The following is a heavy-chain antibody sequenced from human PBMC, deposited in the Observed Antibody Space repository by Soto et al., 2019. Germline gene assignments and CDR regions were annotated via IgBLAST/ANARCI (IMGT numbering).Heavy chain of an antibody. D-gene: IGHD3-10*01. V-gene: IGHV1-69*02. CDR2: VNPIVSMS. CDR3: ASSYGSGYRAFDY. J-gene: IGHJ4*02. CDR1: GDTFNFYS. Sequence: QVQLVQSGAEVKRPGSSVKVSCKASGDTFNFYSINWVRQAPGLGLEWMGRVNPIVSMSNYAQKFQGRVTRTADKSTSTAYMELSSLRSEATAIYYGASSYGSGYRAFDYWGQGALVTVSS.